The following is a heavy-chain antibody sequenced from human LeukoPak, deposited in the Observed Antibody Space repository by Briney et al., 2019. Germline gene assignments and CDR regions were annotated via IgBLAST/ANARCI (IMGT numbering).Heavy chain of an antibody. J-gene: IGHJ4*02. Sequence: GGSLRLSCSASGFTFSNYAMNWVRQAPGKGLEWVSAIGGSGGSSYYADSVKGRVTISRDNSKHTLYLQMNSLRAEDTAVYYCARKAGYYYGSGDYWGQGTLVTVSS. CDR3: ARKAGYYYGSGDY. CDR2: IGGSGGSS. D-gene: IGHD3-10*01. CDR1: GFTFSNYA. V-gene: IGHV3-23*01.